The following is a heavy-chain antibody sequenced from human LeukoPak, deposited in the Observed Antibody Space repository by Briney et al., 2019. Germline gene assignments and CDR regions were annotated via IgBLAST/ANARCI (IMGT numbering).Heavy chain of an antibody. CDR1: GFTFSDYY. CDR3: ASRLPYGSGSYWLSIDY. Sequence: KPGGSLRLSCAASGFTFSDYYMSWIRQAPGKGLEWVSYISSSSSYTDYADSVKGRFTISRDNAKNSLYLQMNSLRAEDTAVYYCASRLPYGSGSYWLSIDYWGQGTLVTVSS. CDR2: ISSSSSYT. D-gene: IGHD3-10*01. J-gene: IGHJ4*02. V-gene: IGHV3-11*03.